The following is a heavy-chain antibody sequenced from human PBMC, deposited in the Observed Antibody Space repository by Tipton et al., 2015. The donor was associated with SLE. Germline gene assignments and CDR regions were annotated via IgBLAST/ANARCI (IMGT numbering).Heavy chain of an antibody. Sequence: TLSLTCTVSGGSISSSPYYWAWIRQPPGKGLEWIGTVYSGGNTYHIPSLKTRVTKSVDTSRNQFSLKLTSVTAADTAVYYCAIPTVGATGGFDSWGHGTLVTVSS. V-gene: IGHV4-39*07. CDR1: GGSISSSPYY. D-gene: IGHD1-26*01. CDR2: VYSGGNT. CDR3: AIPTVGATGGFDS. J-gene: IGHJ4*01.